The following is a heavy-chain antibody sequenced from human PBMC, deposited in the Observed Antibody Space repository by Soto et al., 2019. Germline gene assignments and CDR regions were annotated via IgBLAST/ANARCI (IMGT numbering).Heavy chain of an antibody. CDR3: ARDGRLMLRRFSFYSGMDV. V-gene: IGHV3-48*04. J-gene: IGHJ6*02. CDR2: ITSSSSTI. Sequence: PGGSLRLSCAASGFTFSSYSMNWVRQAPGKGLEWVSYITSSSSTIYYADSVKGRFTISRNDAKNSLYLQLDSLRAEDTAVYFCARDGRLMLRRFSFYSGMDVWGQGTTVTVSS. CDR1: GFTFSSYS. D-gene: IGHD3-16*01.